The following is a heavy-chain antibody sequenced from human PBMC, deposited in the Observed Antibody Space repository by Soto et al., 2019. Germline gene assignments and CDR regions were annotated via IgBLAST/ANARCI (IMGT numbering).Heavy chain of an antibody. Sequence: PGGTLRLSCSASGVTFSSDCMYWVRHAQGQGLWCVSRINSDGSSTSYADPANGRLTISRDNATNTLFLQMHSLRAADTAVYYYAGNRKSAAHDDWGQGTLVTVYS. CDR2: INSDGSST. CDR3: AGNRKSAAHDD. CDR1: GVTFSSDC. D-gene: IGHD6-13*01. V-gene: IGHV3-74*01. J-gene: IGHJ4*02.